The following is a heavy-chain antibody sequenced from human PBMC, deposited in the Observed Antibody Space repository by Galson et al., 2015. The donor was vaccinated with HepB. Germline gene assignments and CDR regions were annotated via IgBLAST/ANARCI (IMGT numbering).Heavy chain of an antibody. V-gene: IGHV1-3*01. D-gene: IGHD2-2*02. J-gene: IGHJ5*02. CDR3: ARDYCSSTSCYRGGWFDP. CDR1: GYTFTSYA. CDR2: INAGNGNT. Sequence: SVKVSCKASGYTFTSYAMHWVRQAPGQRLEWMGWINAGNGNTKYSQKFQGRVTITRDTSASTAYMELSSLRSEDTAVYYCARDYCSSTSCYRGGWFDPWGQGTLVTVSS.